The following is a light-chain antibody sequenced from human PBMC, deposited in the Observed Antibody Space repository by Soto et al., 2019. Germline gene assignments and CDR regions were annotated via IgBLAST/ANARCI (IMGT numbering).Light chain of an antibody. CDR3: KQYGSSPIT. CDR2: GAS. J-gene: IGKJ5*01. Sequence: EIVITQSPATLSVSPGERATLSGRASQSVSSSYLAWYQQKPGQAPRLLIYGASSRATGIPARFSGSGSGTDFTLNISRLEPEEFAVYYCKQYGSSPITVGQGTRREIK. CDR1: QSVSSSY. V-gene: IGKV3-20*01.